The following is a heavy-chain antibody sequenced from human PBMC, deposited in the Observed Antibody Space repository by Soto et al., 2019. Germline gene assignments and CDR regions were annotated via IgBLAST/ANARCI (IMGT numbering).Heavy chain of an antibody. Sequence: GGSLRLSCAASGFTFSSYAMHWVRQAPGKGLEWVAVISYDGSNKYYADSVKGRFTISRDNSKNTLYLQMNSLRAEDTAVYYCARARYYYDSSGPQEFDCWGQGTLVTVS. CDR2: ISYDGSNK. J-gene: IGHJ4*02. CDR3: ARARYYYDSSGPQEFDC. CDR1: GFTFSSYA. D-gene: IGHD3-22*01. V-gene: IGHV3-30-3*01.